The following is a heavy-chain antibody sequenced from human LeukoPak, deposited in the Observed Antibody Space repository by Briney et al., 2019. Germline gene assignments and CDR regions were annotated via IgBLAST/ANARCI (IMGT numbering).Heavy chain of an antibody. CDR3: ARRAGDYSHPYDY. CDR1: GFTLSSYS. Sequence: GGSLRLSCAASGFTLSSYSMNWVRQAPGKGLEWVSAISGSGGNTYYADSVKGRFTISRDNSKNTVHLQMNSLRAEDTAMYYCARRAGDYSHPYDYWGRGTLVTVSS. J-gene: IGHJ4*02. D-gene: IGHD3-22*01. CDR2: ISGSGGNT. V-gene: IGHV3-23*01.